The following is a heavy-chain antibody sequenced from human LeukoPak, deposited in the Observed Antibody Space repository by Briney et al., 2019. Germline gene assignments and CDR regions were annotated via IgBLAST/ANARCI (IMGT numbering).Heavy chain of an antibody. CDR3: ARTCSGASCPYYFDY. D-gene: IGHD2-15*01. Sequence: GRSLRLSCAASGFTFSSYGMHWVRQAPGKGLEWVAVISYDGSNKYYADSVKGRFTISRDNTKNSLYLQMNSLRAEDTAVYYCARTCSGASCPYYFDYWGQGTLVTVSS. CDR1: GFTFSSYG. J-gene: IGHJ4*02. CDR2: ISYDGSNK. V-gene: IGHV3-30*03.